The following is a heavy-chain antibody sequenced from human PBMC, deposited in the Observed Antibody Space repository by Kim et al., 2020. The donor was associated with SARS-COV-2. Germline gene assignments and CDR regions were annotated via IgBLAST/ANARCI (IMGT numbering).Heavy chain of an antibody. V-gene: IGHV4-34*01. CDR2: INHSGST. CDR1: GGSFSGYY. Sequence: SETLSLTCAVYGGSFSGYYWSWIRQPPGKGLEWIGEINHSGSTNYNPSLKSRVTISVDTSKNQFSLKLSSVTAADTAVYYCARGFDNSYGAFLLWGRGTLVTVSS. CDR3: ARGFDNSYGAFLL. D-gene: IGHD5-18*01. J-gene: IGHJ2*01.